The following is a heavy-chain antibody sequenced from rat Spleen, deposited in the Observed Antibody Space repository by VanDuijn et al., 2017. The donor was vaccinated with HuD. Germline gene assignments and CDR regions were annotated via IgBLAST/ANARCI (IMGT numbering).Heavy chain of an antibody. CDR3: AKGTMGINKIVAY. J-gene: IGHJ3*01. CDR2: INYDGSST. CDR1: GFISSDHY. V-gene: IGHV5-7*01. Sequence: EVQLVESGGGLVQPGRSLKLSCAAAGFISSDHYMAWVRQAPTKGPEWVATINYDGSSTFYRDFVRDRFTISRDNAKNTLYLRLDSLKSADTATYYCAKGTMGINKIVAYWGQGTLVTVSS. D-gene: IGHD1-9*01.